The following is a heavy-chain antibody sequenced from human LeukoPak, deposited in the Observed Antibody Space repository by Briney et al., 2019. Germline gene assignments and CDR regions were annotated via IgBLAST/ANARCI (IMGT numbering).Heavy chain of an antibody. V-gene: IGHV4-4*02. CDR1: GGSISSSNW. CDR3: ARHIRSEYNWFDP. J-gene: IGHJ5*02. CDR2: IYHSGST. Sequence: PSETLSLTCAVSGGSISSSNWWSWVRQPPGKGLEWIGEIYHSGSTNYNPSLKSRVTISVDTSKNQFSLKLSSVTAADTAVYYCARHIRSEYNWFDPWGQGTLVAVSS. D-gene: IGHD3-3*01.